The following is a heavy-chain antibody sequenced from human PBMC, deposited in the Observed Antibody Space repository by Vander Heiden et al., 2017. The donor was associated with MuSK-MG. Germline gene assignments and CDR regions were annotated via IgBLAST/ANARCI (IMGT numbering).Heavy chain of an antibody. CDR3: ARLGEAGGLYVSGRSDAFDI. D-gene: IGHD3-10*01. Sequence: QVQLVQSGAEVKKHGSSVKVYCKASGGTFSSYAISWVRQAPGQGLEWMGEIIPIFGTANYAQKLQGSGMISADESTSTAYMELSSLRSEDRAVYYCARLGEAGGLYVSGRSDAFDIWCEGRMVDVSS. CDR2: IIPIFGTA. V-gene: IGHV1-69*01. J-gene: IGHJ3*02. CDR1: GGTFSSYA.